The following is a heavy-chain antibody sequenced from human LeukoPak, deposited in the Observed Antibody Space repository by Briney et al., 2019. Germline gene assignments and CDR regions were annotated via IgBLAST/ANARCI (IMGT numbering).Heavy chain of an antibody. CDR1: GYTFTSYG. D-gene: IGHD3-10*01. V-gene: IGHV1-24*01. CDR3: ATDPTRGPSDY. J-gene: IGHJ4*02. CDR2: FDPEDGET. Sequence: GASVKVSCKASGYTFTSYGISWVRQAPGKGLEWMGGFDPEDGETIYAQKFQGRVTMTEDTSTDTAYMELSSLRSEDTAVYYCATDPTRGPSDYWGQGTLVTVSS.